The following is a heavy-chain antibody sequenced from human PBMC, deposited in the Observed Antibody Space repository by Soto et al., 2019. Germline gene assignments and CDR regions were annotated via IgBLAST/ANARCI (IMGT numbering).Heavy chain of an antibody. D-gene: IGHD5-18*01. CDR3: ARGGYSYGSGLDY. Sequence: SETLSLTCAVSGGSISSGGYSWSWIRQPPGKGLGWIGYIYHSGSTYYNPSLKSRVTISVDRSKNQFSLKLSSVTAADTAVYYCARGGYSYGSGLDYWGQGTLVTVSS. CDR2: IYHSGST. J-gene: IGHJ4*02. CDR1: GGSISSGGYS. V-gene: IGHV4-30-2*01.